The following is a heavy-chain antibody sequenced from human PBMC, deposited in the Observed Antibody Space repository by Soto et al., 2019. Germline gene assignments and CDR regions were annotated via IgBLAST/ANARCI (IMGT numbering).Heavy chain of an antibody. D-gene: IGHD6-19*01. J-gene: IGHJ4*02. CDR3: ARGLALAGTGIDY. CDR2: IYYRGST. V-gene: IGHV4-59*01. CDR1: GGTISSYY. Sequence: SETLSLTCTVSGGTISSYYWSWIRQPPGKGLEWIGYIYYRGSTNYNPSLKSRVTISVDTSQNQFSLKLSSVTAADTSVYYCARGLALAGTGIDYWGQGTLVTVSS.